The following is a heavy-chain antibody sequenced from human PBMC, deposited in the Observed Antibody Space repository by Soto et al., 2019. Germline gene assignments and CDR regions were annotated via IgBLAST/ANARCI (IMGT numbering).Heavy chain of an antibody. D-gene: IGHD6-13*01. CDR3: ARDRRQQLVPGNYGMDV. J-gene: IGHJ6*02. CDR1: GFTFSSYS. CDR2: ISSSSSYI. Sequence: EVQLVESGGGLAKPGGSLRLSCAASGFTFSSYSMNWVRQAPGKGLEWVSSISSSSSYIYYADSVKGRFTISRDNAKNSLYLQMNSLRAEDTAVYYCARDRRQQLVPGNYGMDVWGQGTTVTVSS. V-gene: IGHV3-21*01.